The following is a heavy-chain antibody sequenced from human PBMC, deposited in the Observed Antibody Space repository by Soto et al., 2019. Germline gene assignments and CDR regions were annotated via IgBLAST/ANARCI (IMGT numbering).Heavy chain of an antibody. V-gene: IGHV1-18*01. J-gene: IGHJ4*02. CDR3: ARGWGKYSGVNDF. CDR1: GYTFNTFG. CDR2: VSGYSDKR. Sequence: IQLVQSAGEVKRPGASVKVSCKASGYTFNTFGITWVRQAPGQGLEWMGCVSGYSDKRDYSRKLQDRITLTADPSTTTSYTELRSLTSDDAAVYYCARGWGKYSGVNDFWGQGTLVTVSS. D-gene: IGHD2-8*01.